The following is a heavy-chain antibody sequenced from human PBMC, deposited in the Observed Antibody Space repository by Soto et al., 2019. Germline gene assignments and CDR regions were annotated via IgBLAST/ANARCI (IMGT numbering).Heavy chain of an antibody. J-gene: IGHJ4*02. D-gene: IGHD3-10*01. CDR2: ISAYNGNT. Sequence: GASVKVSCKASGYTFTSYGISWVRQAPGQGLEWMGWISAYNGNTNYAQKLQGRVTMTTDTSTSTAYMELRSLRSDDTAVYYCARDQGYYGSGSHQGYWGQGTLVTVSS. V-gene: IGHV1-18*01. CDR3: ARDQGYYGSGSHQGY. CDR1: GYTFTSYG.